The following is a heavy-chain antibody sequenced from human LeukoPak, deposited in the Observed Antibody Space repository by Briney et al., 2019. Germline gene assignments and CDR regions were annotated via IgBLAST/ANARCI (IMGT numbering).Heavy chain of an antibody. CDR3: ARYDYVWGSYRPIDY. Sequence: ASVRVSCKASGYTFTSYGISWVRQAPGQGLEWMGWISAYKGSTNYAQKLQGRVTMTTDTSTSTAYMELRSLRSDDTAVYYCARYDYVWGSYRPIDYWGQGTLVTVSS. V-gene: IGHV1-18*01. J-gene: IGHJ4*02. D-gene: IGHD3-16*02. CDR1: GYTFTSYG. CDR2: ISAYKGST.